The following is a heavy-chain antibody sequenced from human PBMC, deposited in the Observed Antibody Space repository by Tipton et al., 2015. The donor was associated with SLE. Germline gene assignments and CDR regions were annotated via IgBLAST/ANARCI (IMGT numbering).Heavy chain of an antibody. V-gene: IGHV4-59*12. CDR2: VSYSGST. J-gene: IGHJ6*02. CDR1: GGSINVYY. CDR3: ARDHTTVIPYKNYGMDV. D-gene: IGHD4-17*01. Sequence: TLSLTCSVSGGSINVYYWSWVRQPPGKGLEWIGYVSYSGSTNYNPSLQSRVTISVDTSKKQFSLRLSSVTAADTAVYYCARDHTTVIPYKNYGMDVWGQGTTVTVSS.